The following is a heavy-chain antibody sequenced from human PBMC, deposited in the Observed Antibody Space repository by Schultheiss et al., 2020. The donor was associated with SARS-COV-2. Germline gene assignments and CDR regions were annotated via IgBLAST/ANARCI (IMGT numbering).Heavy chain of an antibody. CDR1: GFTFSCYA. D-gene: IGHD2-15*01. CDR2: ISGSGGST. Sequence: GESLKISCAASGFTFSCYAMSWVRQAPGKGLEWVSAISGSGGSTYYADSVKSRFTISRDKSKNTLYLQMNSLRAEDTAVYYCSCSVRRYYGMDVWGQGTTVTVSS. CDR3: SCSVRRYYGMDV. J-gene: IGHJ6*02. V-gene: IGHV3-23*01.